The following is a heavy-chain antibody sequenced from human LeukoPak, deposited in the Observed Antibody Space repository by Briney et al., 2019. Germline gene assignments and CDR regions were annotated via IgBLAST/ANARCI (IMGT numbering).Heavy chain of an antibody. Sequence: QPGGSLRLSCAASGFTFSSYAMHWVRQAPGKGLEWVAVVSYDGSNKYYADSVKGRFTISRDNSKNTLYLQMNSLRAEDTAVYYCARDRGDNWFDPWAREPWSPSPQ. V-gene: IGHV3-30*04. CDR1: GFTFSSYA. J-gene: IGHJ5*02. CDR2: VSYDGSNK. CDR3: ARDRGDNWFDP.